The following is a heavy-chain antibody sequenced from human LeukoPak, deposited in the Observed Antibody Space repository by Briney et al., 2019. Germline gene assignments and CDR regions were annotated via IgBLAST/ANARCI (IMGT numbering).Heavy chain of an antibody. CDR3: ARHSSGYYCGFDY. V-gene: IGHV4-39*01. Sequence: ASETLSLTCTVSGGSISSSSYYWGWIRQPPGKGLEWIGSIYYSGSTYYNPSLKSRVTISVDTSKNQFSLKLSSVTAADTAMYYCARHSSGYYCGFDYWGQGTLVTVSS. D-gene: IGHD3-22*01. CDR2: IYYSGST. CDR1: GGSISSSSYY. J-gene: IGHJ4*02.